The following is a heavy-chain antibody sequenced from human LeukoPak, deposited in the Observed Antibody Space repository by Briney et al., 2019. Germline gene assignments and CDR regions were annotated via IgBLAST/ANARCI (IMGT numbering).Heavy chain of an antibody. CDR2: ITSTSSTI. D-gene: IGHD5-18*01. Sequence: GGSLRLSCEASGFTFSSYGLNWVRQAPGKGLEWVSFITSTSSTIHYADSVKGRFTISRDNAKKSLYLHMYNLRAEDTAIYYCARPVDTSMVTGSDLWGQGTLVTVSS. J-gene: IGHJ5*02. CDR3: ARPVDTSMVTGSDL. CDR1: GFTFSSYG. V-gene: IGHV3-48*01.